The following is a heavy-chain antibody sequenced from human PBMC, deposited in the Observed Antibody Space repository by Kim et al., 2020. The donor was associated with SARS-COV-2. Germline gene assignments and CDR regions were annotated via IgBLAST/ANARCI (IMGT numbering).Heavy chain of an antibody. J-gene: IGHJ4*02. Sequence: GDTKSAQKLQGRLTMTTDTSTSTASMELRSLRSDDTAVYYCARGTGREFDYWGQGTLVTVSS. D-gene: IGHD2-8*02. CDR2: GDT. CDR3: ARGTGREFDY. V-gene: IGHV1-18*01.